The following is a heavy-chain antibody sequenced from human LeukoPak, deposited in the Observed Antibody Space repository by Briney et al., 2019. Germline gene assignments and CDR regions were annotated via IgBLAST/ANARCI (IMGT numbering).Heavy chain of an antibody. J-gene: IGHJ6*02. CDR2: IYTSGST. Sequence: SETLSLTCTVSGGSISSGSYYWSWIRQPAGKGLEWIGRIYTSGSTNYNPSLKSRVTISVDTSKNQFSLKLSSVTAADTAVYYCARGQNYGSGSYRNYYYYYYGMDVWGQGTTVTVSS. V-gene: IGHV4-61*02. D-gene: IGHD3-10*01. CDR1: GGSISSGSYY. CDR3: ARGQNYGSGSYRNYYYYYYGMDV.